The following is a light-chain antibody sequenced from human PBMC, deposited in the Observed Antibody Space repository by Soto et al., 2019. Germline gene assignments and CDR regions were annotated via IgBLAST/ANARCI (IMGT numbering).Light chain of an antibody. V-gene: IGKV3-15*01. CDR1: QSISSN. Sequence: IVMTQSPATLSVSPWERATLSCRASQSISSNLVWYQQKPGQGPRLLIYDASTRATGVPARFSGSGSGTDFTLTISSLQSEDFAVYYCQHYNYWPYTFGQGTKVDIK. J-gene: IGKJ2*01. CDR3: QHYNYWPYT. CDR2: DAS.